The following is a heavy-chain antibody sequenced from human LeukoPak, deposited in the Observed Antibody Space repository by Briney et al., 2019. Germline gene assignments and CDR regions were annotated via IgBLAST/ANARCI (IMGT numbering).Heavy chain of an antibody. J-gene: IGHJ4*02. D-gene: IGHD1-26*01. CDR2: ISSSGSAT. Sequence: GGSLRLSCAASGLTSGTYEMNWVRQAPGRGLEWVSYISSSGSATYYADSVKGRFTVFRDNTKNSLYLQMNSLTAEDTAVYYCARNISGSYYENIDYWGQGALVTVSS. CDR3: ARNISGSYYENIDY. V-gene: IGHV3-48*03. CDR1: GLTSGTYE.